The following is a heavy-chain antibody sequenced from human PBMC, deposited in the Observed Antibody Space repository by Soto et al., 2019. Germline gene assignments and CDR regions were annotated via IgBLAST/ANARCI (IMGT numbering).Heavy chain of an antibody. CDR1: GGAFSDYA. J-gene: IGHJ6*02. D-gene: IGHD2-15*01. Sequence: QVQLVQSGAEVKKPGSSVKVSCKASGGAFSDYAFSWVRQAPGQGLEWLGGTMPIFRAPDYAQKFQGRVTITADEFTRTAYMEMNSLRSEDTAVYSCASWLKGPDIGNYYYGMAVWGQGTTVTVS. CDR3: ASWLKGPDIGNYYYGMAV. V-gene: IGHV1-69*12. CDR2: TMPIFRAP.